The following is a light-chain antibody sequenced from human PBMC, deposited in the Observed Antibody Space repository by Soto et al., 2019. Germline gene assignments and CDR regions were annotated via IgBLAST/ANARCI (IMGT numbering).Light chain of an antibody. CDR3: QSYDSSLSGSEV. Sequence: QPVLTQPPSVSGAPGQRVTSSCTGSSSNIGAGHDVHWYQQLPGTAPKLLIYGNGNRPSGVPDRFSGSKSGTSASLAITGLQAEDEADYYCQSYDSSLSGSEVFGTGTKLTVL. V-gene: IGLV1-40*01. CDR1: SSNIGAGHD. J-gene: IGLJ1*01. CDR2: GNG.